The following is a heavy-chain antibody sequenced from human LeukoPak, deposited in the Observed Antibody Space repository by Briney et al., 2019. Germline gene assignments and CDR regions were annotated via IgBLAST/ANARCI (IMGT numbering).Heavy chain of an antibody. D-gene: IGHD3-22*01. J-gene: IGHJ4*02. V-gene: IGHV4-59*01. CDR1: GGSINSYY. CDR2: IDYGDST. CDR3: ARIFSGYYYALDY. Sequence: PSETLSLTCTVSGGSINSYYWSWIRQPPGKGVEWIGYIDYGDSTNYHSSLKSRFTISVHTSKNQCSLTPSEVTAADTAVFCWARIFSGYYYALDYWGQGTLVTVSP.